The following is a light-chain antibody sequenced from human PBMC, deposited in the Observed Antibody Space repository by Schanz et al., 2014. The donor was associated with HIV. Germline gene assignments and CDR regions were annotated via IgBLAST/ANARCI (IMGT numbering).Light chain of an antibody. V-gene: IGKV3-20*01. Sequence: EIVMTQSPATLSVSPGERATLSCRASQSVSDNYLAWYQQRPGQAPRLLIYDASSRATGIPDRFSGSGSGTDFTLTIIRLEPEDFAVYYCQQYGTSLITFGQGTRLEI. CDR1: QSVSDNY. CDR3: QQYGTSLIT. CDR2: DAS. J-gene: IGKJ5*01.